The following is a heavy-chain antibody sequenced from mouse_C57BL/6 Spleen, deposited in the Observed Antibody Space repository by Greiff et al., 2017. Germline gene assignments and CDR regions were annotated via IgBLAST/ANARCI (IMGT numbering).Heavy chain of an antibody. D-gene: IGHD1-1*01. J-gene: IGHJ4*01. Sequence: EVKLMESGGGLVQPGGSLSLSCAASGFTFTDYYMSWVRQPPGKALEWLGFISNKANGYTTAYSASVKGRFTITRDNSQSILYLQMNALRAEDSATYYCARYRGRSLYYYDMDYWGQGTSVTVSS. V-gene: IGHV7-3*01. CDR1: GFTFTDYY. CDR3: ARYRGRSLYYYDMDY. CDR2: ISNKANGYTT.